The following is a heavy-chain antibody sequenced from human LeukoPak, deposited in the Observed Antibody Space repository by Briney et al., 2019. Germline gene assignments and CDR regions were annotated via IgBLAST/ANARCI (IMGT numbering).Heavy chain of an antibody. D-gene: IGHD4-11*01. CDR3: ARDRTTEEYYYYYYMDV. Sequence: GGSLRLSCAASGFTFSTYTMNWVRQAPGKGLEWVSSISSSSTYIYYADSVKGRFTISRDNAKNSLYLQMNSLRAEDTAVYYCARDRTTEEYYYYYYMDVWGKGTTVIVSS. CDR2: ISSSSTYI. J-gene: IGHJ6*03. V-gene: IGHV3-21*01. CDR1: GFTFSTYT.